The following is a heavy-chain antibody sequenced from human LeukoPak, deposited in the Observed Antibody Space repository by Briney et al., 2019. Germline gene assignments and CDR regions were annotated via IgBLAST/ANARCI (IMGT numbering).Heavy chain of an antibody. J-gene: IGHJ4*02. CDR2: ISGSGGST. V-gene: IGHV3-23*01. CDR1: GFTFSSYA. D-gene: IGHD4-17*01. CDR3: AKFRDYDY. Sequence: GGSLRFYGAASGFTFSSYAMSWVRQAPGKGLEWVSAISGSGGSTYYADSVKGRVTISRDKSKNTLYLQMNSLRAEDTAVYYCAKFRDYDYWGQGTLVTVSS.